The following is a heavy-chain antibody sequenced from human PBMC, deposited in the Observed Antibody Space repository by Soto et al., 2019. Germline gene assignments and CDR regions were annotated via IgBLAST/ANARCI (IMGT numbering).Heavy chain of an antibody. D-gene: IGHD2-2*01. V-gene: IGHV1-46*03. Sequence: ASVKVSCKASGYTFTSYYMHWVRQAPGQGLEWMGIINPSGGSTSYAQKFQGRVTMTRDTSTSTVYMELSSLRSEDTAVYYCARDIEVPAHYYYYMDVWGKGTTVTVSS. CDR3: ARDIEVPAHYYYYMDV. CDR2: INPSGGST. CDR1: GYTFTSYY. J-gene: IGHJ6*03.